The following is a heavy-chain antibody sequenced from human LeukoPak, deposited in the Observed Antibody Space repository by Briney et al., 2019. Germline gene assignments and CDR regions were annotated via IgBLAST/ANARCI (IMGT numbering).Heavy chain of an antibody. V-gene: IGHV4-34*01. CDR3: ASLNFDY. Sequence: SETLPLTCAVYGGSFSGYYWSWIRQPPGKGLEWIGEINHSGSTNYNPSLKSRVTISVDTSKNQFSLKLSSVTAADTAVYYCASLNFDYWGQGTLVTVSS. J-gene: IGHJ4*02. CDR1: GGSFSGYY. CDR2: INHSGST.